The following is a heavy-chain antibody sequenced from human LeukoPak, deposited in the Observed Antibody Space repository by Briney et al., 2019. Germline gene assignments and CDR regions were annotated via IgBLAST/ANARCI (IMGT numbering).Heavy chain of an antibody. CDR3: ARERRNNCSSTSCYTKFDY. J-gene: IGHJ4*02. CDR2: INHSGST. Sequence: TSETLSLTCAVYGGSFSGYYWSWIRQPPGKGLEWIGEINHSGSTNYNPSLKSRVTISVDTSKSQFSLKLSSVTAADTAVYYCARERRNNCSSTSCYTKFDYWGQGTLVTVSS. CDR1: GGSFSGYY. D-gene: IGHD2-2*02. V-gene: IGHV4-34*01.